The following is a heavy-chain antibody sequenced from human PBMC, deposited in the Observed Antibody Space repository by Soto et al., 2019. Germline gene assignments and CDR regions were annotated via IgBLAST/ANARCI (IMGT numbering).Heavy chain of an antibody. Sequence: RRLSCAASGFTFSSYAMSWVRQAPGKGLEWVSAISGSGGSTYYADSVKGRFTISRDNSKNTLYLQMNSLRAEDTAVYYCAKGAPPQGYYYASSGHDYWGQGTLVTVSS. V-gene: IGHV3-23*01. J-gene: IGHJ4*02. CDR3: AKGAPPQGYYYASSGHDY. CDR2: ISGSGGST. D-gene: IGHD3-22*01. CDR1: GFTFSSYA.